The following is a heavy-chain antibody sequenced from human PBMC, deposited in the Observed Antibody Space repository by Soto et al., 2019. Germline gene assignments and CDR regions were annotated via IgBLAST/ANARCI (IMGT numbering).Heavy chain of an antibody. CDR1: GGSVSSSSYY. J-gene: IGHJ4*02. CDR3: GRLEGLATISYYFDY. CDR2: VYYSGST. D-gene: IGHD3-9*01. Sequence: SETLSLTCTVSGGSVSSSSYYWGWVRQPPGKGLEWIGSVYYSGSTYYNPSLESRVTISVDKSKNQFSLKLLSLSAADTVVYYCGRLEGLATISYYFDYWGQGALVTVSS. V-gene: IGHV4-39*01.